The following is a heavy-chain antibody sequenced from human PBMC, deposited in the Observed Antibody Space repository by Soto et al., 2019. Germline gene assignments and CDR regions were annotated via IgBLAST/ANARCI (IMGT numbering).Heavy chain of an antibody. Sequence: SETCPSPALSLVTPLPLVAITGTGSASPRGGKLEWIGSVYYSASSHYNPSLRSRVTISLNLSTNQISLRLTSVTAADAGVYFCARRRDTHQFGGLDVWGQGTLVTVSS. CDR2: VYYSASS. D-gene: IGHD3-16*01. CDR3: ARRRDTHQFGGLDV. CDR1: VTPLPLVAIT. J-gene: IGHJ1*01. V-gene: IGHV4-39*01.